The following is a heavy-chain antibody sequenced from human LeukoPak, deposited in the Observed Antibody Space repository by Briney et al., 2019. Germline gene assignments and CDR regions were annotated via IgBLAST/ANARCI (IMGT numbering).Heavy chain of an antibody. J-gene: IGHJ4*02. Sequence: PGRSLRLSCAAPGFTFDDYAMHWVRQAPGKGLEWVSGISWNSGSIGYADSVKGRFTISRDNAKNSLYLQMNSLRAEDTALYYCAKEIFIAAAGTFDYWGQGTLVTVSS. CDR2: ISWNSGSI. V-gene: IGHV3-9*01. CDR1: GFTFDDYA. CDR3: AKEIFIAAAGTFDY. D-gene: IGHD6-13*01.